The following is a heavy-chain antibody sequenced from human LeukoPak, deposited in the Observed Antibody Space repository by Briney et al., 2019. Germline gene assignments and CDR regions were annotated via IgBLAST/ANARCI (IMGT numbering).Heavy chain of an antibody. V-gene: IGHV3-30-3*01. CDR1: GFTFSSYA. Sequence: PGGSLRLSCAASGFTFSSYAMHWVRQAPGKGLEWVAVISYDGSNKYYADSVKGRFTISRDNSKNTLYPQMNSLRAEDTAVYYCARDLWNDVTGVYYYYGMDVWGQGTTVTVSS. CDR3: ARDLWNDVTGVYYYYGMDV. D-gene: IGHD1-1*01. CDR2: ISYDGSNK. J-gene: IGHJ6*02.